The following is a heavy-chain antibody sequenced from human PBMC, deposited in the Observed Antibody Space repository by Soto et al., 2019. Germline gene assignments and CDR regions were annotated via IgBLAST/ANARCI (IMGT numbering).Heavy chain of an antibody. CDR3: ARENDYYDSSGCSV. J-gene: IGHJ4*02. CDR2: ISYDGSNK. D-gene: IGHD3-22*01. Sequence: TGGSLRLSCAASGFTFSSYAMHWVRQAPGKGLEWVAVISYDGSNKYCADSVKGRFTISRDNSKNTLYLQMNSLRAEDTAVYYCARENDYYDSSGCSVWGQGTLVTVSS. CDR1: GFTFSSYA. V-gene: IGHV3-30-3*01.